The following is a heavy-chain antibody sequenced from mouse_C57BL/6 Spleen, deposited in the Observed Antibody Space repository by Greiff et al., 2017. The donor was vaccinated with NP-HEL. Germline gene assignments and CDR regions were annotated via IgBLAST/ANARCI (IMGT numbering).Heavy chain of an antibody. J-gene: IGHJ3*01. CDR3: TTGYYSTAY. D-gene: IGHD1-1*01. Sequence: EVQLQQSGAELVRPGASVKLSCTASGFNIKDDYMHWVKQRPEQGLEWIGWIDPENGDTEYASKFQGKATITADTSSNTAYLQLSSLTSEDTAVYYCTTGYYSTAYWGQGTLVTVSA. V-gene: IGHV14-4*01. CDR2: IDPENGDT. CDR1: GFNIKDDY.